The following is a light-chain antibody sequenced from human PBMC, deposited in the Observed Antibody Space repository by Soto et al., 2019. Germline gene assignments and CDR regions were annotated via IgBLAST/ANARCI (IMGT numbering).Light chain of an antibody. CDR2: EVS. J-gene: IGLJ3*02. Sequence: QSASVSGSPGQSITISCTGTSSDVGGYNYVSWFQQHPGKAPKLKIYEVSNRPSGVSNRFSGSKSGYTASLTISELQAEDEADYYCTSFTSSSTWVFGGGTKVTVL. CDR3: TSFTSSSTWV. V-gene: IGLV2-14*03. CDR1: SSDVGGYNY.